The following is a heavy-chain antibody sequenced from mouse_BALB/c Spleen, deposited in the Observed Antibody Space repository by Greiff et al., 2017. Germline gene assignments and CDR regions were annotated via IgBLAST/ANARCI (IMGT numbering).Heavy chain of an antibody. Sequence: EVQLQQSGPELVKPGASVKISCKASGYSFTGYFMNWVMQSHGKSLEWIGRINPYNGDTFYNQKFKGKVTLTVDKSSSTAHMELRSLASEDSAVYYCARDYDYDAFAYWGQGTLVTVSA. J-gene: IGHJ3*01. CDR3: ARDYDYDAFAY. D-gene: IGHD2-4*01. V-gene: IGHV1-20*02. CDR1: GYSFTGYF. CDR2: INPYNGDT.